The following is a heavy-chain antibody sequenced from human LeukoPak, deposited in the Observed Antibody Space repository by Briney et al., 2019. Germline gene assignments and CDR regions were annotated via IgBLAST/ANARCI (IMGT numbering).Heavy chain of an antibody. Sequence: PGGSLRLSCAASGFTFNDYGLHCVRQAPGKGLEGVAFIRYDGSVTYYGDSVKGRFTISKDNSKNTLYLEINSLRSEDSAMYYCGKNLHGGAQIVLATTVDYWGQGTLVTVSS. V-gene: IGHV3-30*02. CDR3: GKNLHGGAQIVLATTVDY. D-gene: IGHD3-22*01. J-gene: IGHJ4*02. CDR2: IRYDGSVT. CDR1: GFTFNDYG.